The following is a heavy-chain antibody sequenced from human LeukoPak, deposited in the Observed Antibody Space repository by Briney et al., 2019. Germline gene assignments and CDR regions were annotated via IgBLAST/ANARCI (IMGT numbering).Heavy chain of an antibody. CDR2: IYTSGST. V-gene: IGHV4-4*07. CDR3: ARGSYCNGGSCYSGYYFDY. Sequence: SETLSLTCTVSGGSISSYYWSWIRQPPGKGLEWIGRIYTSGSTNYNPSLKSRVTMSVDTSKNQFSLKLSSATAADTAVYYCARGSYCNGGSCYSGYYFDYWGQGTLVTVSS. D-gene: IGHD2-15*01. J-gene: IGHJ4*02. CDR1: GGSISSYY.